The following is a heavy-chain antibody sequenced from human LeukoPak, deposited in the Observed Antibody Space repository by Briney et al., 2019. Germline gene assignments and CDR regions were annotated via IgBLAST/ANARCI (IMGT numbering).Heavy chain of an antibody. Sequence: SETLSLTCIVSGGSMSSYYWSWIRQPPGKGLEWIGFISYSGSTYHNPSLKSRVTMSVDTSKNQFSLNLRSVTAADTAVYYCARDRYSYGFWGQGILVTVSS. CDR3: ARDRYSYGF. D-gene: IGHD5-18*01. V-gene: IGHV4-59*01. CDR1: GGSMSSYY. J-gene: IGHJ4*02. CDR2: ISYSGST.